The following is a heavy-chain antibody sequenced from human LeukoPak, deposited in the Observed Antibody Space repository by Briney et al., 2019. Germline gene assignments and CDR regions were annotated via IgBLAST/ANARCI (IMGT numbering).Heavy chain of an antibody. J-gene: IGHJ4*02. CDR2: ISWNSGNI. V-gene: IGHV3-9*01. D-gene: IGHD6-13*01. CDR3: AKHTAAAGPSGIDY. CDR1: GFTFADYA. Sequence: GGSLRLSCAASGFTFADYAMHWVRHAPGRGLEWVSVISWNSGNIGYADSVQGRFTISRDNAKNSLYLQMNSLRGEDTALYYCAKHTAAAGPSGIDYWGQGTLVTVSP.